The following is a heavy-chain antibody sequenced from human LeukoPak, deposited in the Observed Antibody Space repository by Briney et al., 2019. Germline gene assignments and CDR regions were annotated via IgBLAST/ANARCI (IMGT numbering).Heavy chain of an antibody. CDR3: ARGAVGIAARRRWFDP. J-gene: IGHJ5*02. Sequence: SETLSLTCAVYGGSFSGYYWSWIRQPPGKGLEWIGEINHSGSTNYNPSLKSRVTISVDTSKNQFSLKLSSLTAADTAVYYCARGAVGIAARRRWFDPWGQGTLVTVSS. D-gene: IGHD6-6*01. V-gene: IGHV4-34*01. CDR1: GGSFSGYY. CDR2: INHSGST.